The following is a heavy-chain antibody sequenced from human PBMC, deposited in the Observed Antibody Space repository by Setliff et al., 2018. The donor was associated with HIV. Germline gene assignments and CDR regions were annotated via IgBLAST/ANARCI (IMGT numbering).Heavy chain of an antibody. CDR2: ISGSGGST. J-gene: IGHJ6*03. V-gene: IGHV3-23*01. CDR3: ARAFCTAGTTQCYYYMDV. D-gene: IGHD1-1*01. CDR1: RFTFSSYA. Sequence: PGGSLRLSCAASRFTFSSYAMSWVRQAPGKGLEWVSAISGSGGSTYYADSVKGRFTISTDNSKNTLFLQMNSLRADDTAVYYCARAFCTAGTTQCYYYMDVWGKGTTVTVSS.